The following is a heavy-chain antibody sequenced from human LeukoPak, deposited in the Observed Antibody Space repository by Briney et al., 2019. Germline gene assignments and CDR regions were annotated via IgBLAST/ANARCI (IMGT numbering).Heavy chain of an antibody. CDR2: ISGSGGYT. CDR3: AKGGEPQQWLVPYYFDY. J-gene: IGHJ4*02. Sequence: PGGSLRLSCTASGFTFITFSMSWVRQAPGKGLEWVSIISGSGGYTYYAESVKGRFTISRDNSKNTLYLQMNSLRAEDTAVYYCAKGGEPQQWLVPYYFDYWGQGTLVTVSS. D-gene: IGHD6-19*01. V-gene: IGHV3-23*01. CDR1: GFTFITFS.